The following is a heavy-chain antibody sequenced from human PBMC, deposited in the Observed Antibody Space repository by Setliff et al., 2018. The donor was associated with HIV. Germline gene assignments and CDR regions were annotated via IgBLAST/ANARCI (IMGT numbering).Heavy chain of an antibody. CDR2: IDWDDAK. Sequence: SGPTLVNPTQTLTLTCTFSGFSLSPRGMSVSWIRQHPGKALEWLARIDWDDAKYYSTSLKTRLTISRDTSKNQVVLTMTNMDPVDTATYYCARGSESLTYFDNLGPGTLVTVSS. V-gene: IGHV2-70*11. J-gene: IGHJ4*02. CDR3: ARGSESLTYFDN. CDR1: GFSLSPRGMS. D-gene: IGHD3-10*01.